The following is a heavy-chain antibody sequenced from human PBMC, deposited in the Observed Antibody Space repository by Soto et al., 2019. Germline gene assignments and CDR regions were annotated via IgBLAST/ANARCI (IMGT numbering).Heavy chain of an antibody. V-gene: IGHV3-30*18. CDR1: GFTFSSYG. Sequence: GGSLRLSCAASGFTFSSYGMHWVRQAPGKGLEWVAVISYDGSNKYYADSVKGRFTISRDNSKNTLYLQMNSLRAEDTAVYYCAKVPDYYYGMDVWGQGTTVTVS. J-gene: IGHJ6*02. CDR3: AKVPDYYYGMDV. CDR2: ISYDGSNK.